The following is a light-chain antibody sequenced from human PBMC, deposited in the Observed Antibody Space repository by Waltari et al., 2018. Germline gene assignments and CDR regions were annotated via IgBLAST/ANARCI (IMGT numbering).Light chain of an antibody. CDR1: NIGRKT. CDR3: QVWDSSRDHGV. J-gene: IGLJ1*01. V-gene: IGLV3-21*04. CDR2: YDS. Sequence: SYVLTQPPSVSVAPGETARITCGGNNIGRKTVHWYQQKPGQTPVVVISYDSDRPSGIPDRFSGSYSGNTATLTISRVEAGDEADYYCQVWDSSRDHGVFGTGTKVTVL.